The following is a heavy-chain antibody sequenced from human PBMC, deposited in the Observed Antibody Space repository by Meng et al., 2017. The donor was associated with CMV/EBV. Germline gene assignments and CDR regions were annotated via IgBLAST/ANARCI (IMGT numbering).Heavy chain of an antibody. V-gene: IGHV3-21*01. J-gene: IGHJ4*02. CDR3: ARVGDSGGPLGY. CDR1: GFTFSTYT. D-gene: IGHD3-16*01. Sequence: GGSLRLSCAASGFTFSTYTMTWVRQAPGKGLEWVSSISRTSSYIYYSDLVKGRFTISRDNAENSLYLQMNSLRGEDTAVYFCARVGDSGGPLGYWGQGPLVTVSS. CDR2: ISRTSSYI.